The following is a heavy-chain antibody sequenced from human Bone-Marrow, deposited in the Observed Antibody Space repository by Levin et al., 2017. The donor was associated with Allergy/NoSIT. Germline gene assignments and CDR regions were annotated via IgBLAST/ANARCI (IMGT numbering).Heavy chain of an antibody. J-gene: IGHJ6*02. CDR2: ISYDGSNK. V-gene: IGHV3-30*18. CDR1: GFTFSSYG. CDR3: AKDSSSSSWYGGAYYYYGMDV. D-gene: IGHD6-13*01. Sequence: PSETLSLTCAASGFTFSSYGMHWVRQAPGKGLEWVAVISYDGSNKYYADSVKGRFTISRDNSKNTLYLQMNSLRAEDTAVYYCAKDSSSSSWYGGAYYYYGMDVWGQGTTVTVSS.